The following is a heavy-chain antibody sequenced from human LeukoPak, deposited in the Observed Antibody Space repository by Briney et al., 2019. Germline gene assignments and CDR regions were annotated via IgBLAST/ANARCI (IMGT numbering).Heavy chain of an antibody. CDR2: IVVGSGNT. V-gene: IGHV1-58*01. CDR3: AERVANFDY. CDR1: VFTFTNSA. J-gene: IGHJ4*02. Sequence: TSVTVSFKSSVFTFTNSAVQWVRQARGQRLEGIGWIVVGSGNTNYAQKFQERVTITRDMSTSTAYMELSSLRSEDTAVCYCAERVANFDYWGQGTLVTVSS. D-gene: IGHD2-15*01.